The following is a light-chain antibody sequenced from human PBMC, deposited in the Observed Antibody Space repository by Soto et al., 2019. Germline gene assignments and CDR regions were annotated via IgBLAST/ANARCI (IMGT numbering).Light chain of an antibody. J-gene: IGKJ5*01. V-gene: IGKV3-11*01. CDR3: QQYNNWPPIT. CDR1: QSVSSY. Sequence: EIVLTQSPATLSLSPGERATLSCRASQSVSSYLAWYQQKPGQAPRLLIYDASNRATGIPARFSGSGSGTDFTLTISSRQSEDFAVYYCQQYNNWPPITFGQGTRLEIK. CDR2: DAS.